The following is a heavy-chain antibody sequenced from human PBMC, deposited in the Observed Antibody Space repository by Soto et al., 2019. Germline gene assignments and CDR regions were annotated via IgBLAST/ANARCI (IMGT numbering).Heavy chain of an antibody. CDR2: IYYSGSD. CDR1: GGSISTYY. V-gene: IGHV4-59*01. CDR3: ARDDRENTKSPAPEH. J-gene: IGHJ4*02. D-gene: IGHD3-22*01. Sequence: SETLSLTCTVSGGSISTYYWNCIRQPPWKGLESIVYIYYSGSDNYSPSLKSRVTISVDTSKDEFSLKLSSVTAADTAIYYCARDDRENTKSPAPEHWGQGTMVTVSS.